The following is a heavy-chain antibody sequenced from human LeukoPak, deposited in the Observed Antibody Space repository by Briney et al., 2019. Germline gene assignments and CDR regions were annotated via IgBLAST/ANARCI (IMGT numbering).Heavy chain of an antibody. Sequence: ASVKVSCKASGYTFTVYYMHWVRQAPGQGLEWMGWINPNSGGTNYAQKFQGRVTMTSDTSISTAYMELSSLRSDDTAVYYCARDRMVRGSAELMTRMVYAVAGWFDPWGQGTLVTVSS. V-gene: IGHV1-2*02. D-gene: IGHD2-8*01. CDR3: ARDRMVRGSAELMTRMVYAVAGWFDP. J-gene: IGHJ5*02. CDR2: INPNSGGT. CDR1: GYTFTVYY.